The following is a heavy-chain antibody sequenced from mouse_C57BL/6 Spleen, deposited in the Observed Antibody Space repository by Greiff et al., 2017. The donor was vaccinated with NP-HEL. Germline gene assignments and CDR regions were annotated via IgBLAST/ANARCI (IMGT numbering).Heavy chain of an antibody. CDR3: ARDRGYDRDWYFDV. V-gene: IGHV5-4*01. D-gene: IGHD2-2*01. CDR1: GFTFSSYA. Sequence: EVQLVESGGGLVKPGGSLKLSCAASGFTFSSYALSWVRQTPDKRLEWVATISAGGSSTSYPDNVKGRFTISRDNAKNNLYLQMSHLKSEDTAMYYCARDRGYDRDWYFDVWGTGTTVTVSS. CDR2: ISAGGSST. J-gene: IGHJ1*03.